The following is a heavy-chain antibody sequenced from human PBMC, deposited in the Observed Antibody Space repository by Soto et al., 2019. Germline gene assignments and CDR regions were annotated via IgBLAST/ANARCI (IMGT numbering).Heavy chain of an antibody. CDR1: GYTFTNSY. J-gene: IGHJ6*02. CDR3: ARGFSGTTGGSYYYYGMDV. V-gene: IGHV1-46*01. D-gene: IGHD1-7*01. CDR2: INPSGDST. Sequence: ASVKVSCKASGYTFTNSYIHWVRQSPGQGLQWMGMINPSGDSTTYAQKLQGRVTMTTDTSTSTAYMELRSLRSDDTAVYYCARGFSGTTGGSYYYYGMDVWGQGTTVTVSS.